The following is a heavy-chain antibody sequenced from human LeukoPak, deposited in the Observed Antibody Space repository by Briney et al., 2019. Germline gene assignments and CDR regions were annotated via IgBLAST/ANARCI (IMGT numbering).Heavy chain of an antibody. Sequence: GGSLSLSCAASGFTFSGYSMNWVRQAPGKGLEWLSYISSGSRTIYYADSVKGRFTVSRDNARNSLFLQMNSLRAEDTAVYYCARESISGHRDFDYWGQGTLVTVSS. V-gene: IGHV3-48*01. CDR3: ARESISGHRDFDY. CDR2: ISSGSRTI. D-gene: IGHD1-26*01. J-gene: IGHJ4*02. CDR1: GFTFSGYS.